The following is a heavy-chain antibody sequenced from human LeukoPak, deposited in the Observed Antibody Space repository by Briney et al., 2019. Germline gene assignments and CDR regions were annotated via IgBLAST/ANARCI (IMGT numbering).Heavy chain of an antibody. Sequence: PSGTLSLTCAVSGGSISSSNWWSWVRQPPGKWLEWIGEIYHSGSTSYNPSLKSRVTISVDKSKNQFSLEVSSVTAADTAVYYCVLSRGLNSKPDYWGQGILVTVSS. J-gene: IGHJ4*02. D-gene: IGHD2/OR15-2a*01. CDR3: VLSRGLNSKPDY. CDR2: IYHSGST. V-gene: IGHV4-4*02. CDR1: GGSISSSNW.